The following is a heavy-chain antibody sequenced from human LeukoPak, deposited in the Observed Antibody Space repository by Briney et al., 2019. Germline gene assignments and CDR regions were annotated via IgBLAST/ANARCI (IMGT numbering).Heavy chain of an antibody. Sequence: QPGGSLRLSCAASGCTISSYSMTWVRQAPGKGLEWVSYISSSSSTIYYADSVKGRFTVSRDNAKNSLYLQMNSLRAEDTAVYYCAAEGMDVWGKGTTVTVSS. J-gene: IGHJ6*04. CDR3: AAEGMDV. CDR1: GCTISSYS. CDR2: ISSSSSTI. V-gene: IGHV3-48*01.